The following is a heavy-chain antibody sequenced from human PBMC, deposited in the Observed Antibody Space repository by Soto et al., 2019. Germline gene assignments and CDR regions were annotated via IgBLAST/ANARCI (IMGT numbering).Heavy chain of an antibody. V-gene: IGHV4-59*02. J-gene: IGHJ3*02. CDR2: IYYTGNT. CDR1: GGSASSYF. CDR3: ARGAATSSHAFDI. Sequence: XTLSLPCTVSGGSASSYFWGWIRQPQGRGLEWIGYIYYTGNTNYNPSVKSRVTISVDTFNRQFSLRLSAVTAADTDVYYCARGAATSSHAFDIWGQGTMGTVSS. D-gene: IGHD6-13*01.